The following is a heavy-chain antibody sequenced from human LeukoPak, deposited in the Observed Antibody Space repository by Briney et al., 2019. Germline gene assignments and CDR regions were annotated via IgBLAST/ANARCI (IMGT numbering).Heavy chain of an antibody. CDR1: GASISSYY. J-gene: IGHJ4*02. CDR2: IDNTEST. Sequence: PSETLSLTCTVSGASISSYYWSWIRQPPGKGLEWIGYIDNTESTNYNPSLKSRVTISVDTSKNQFSLKLSSVTAADTAVYYCARSTIHYDIGYWGQGTLVTVSS. D-gene: IGHD3-9*01. V-gene: IGHV4-59*08. CDR3: ARSTIHYDIGY.